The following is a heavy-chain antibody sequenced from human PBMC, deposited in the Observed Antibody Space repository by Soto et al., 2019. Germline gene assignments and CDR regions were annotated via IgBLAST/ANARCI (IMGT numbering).Heavy chain of an antibody. V-gene: IGHV3-48*03. Sequence: EVQLVESGGGLIQPGGSLRLSCAASGFTFSSSEMYWVRQAPGKGLEWVSYIHPSGQPIFYADSVKGRFTISRDNAKKSLYLHMTSLRAEDSAVYYGAKRASRGGHGTMVTVSS. CDR1: GFTFSSSE. J-gene: IGHJ3*01. CDR2: IHPSGQPI. CDR3: AKRASR.